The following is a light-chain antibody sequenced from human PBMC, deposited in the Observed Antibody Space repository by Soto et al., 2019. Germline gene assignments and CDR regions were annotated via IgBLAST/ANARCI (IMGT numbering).Light chain of an antibody. CDR3: QQYDSSPWT. CDR1: QSVSSSF. J-gene: IGKJ1*01. Sequence: EIVLTQSPGTLSLSPGERATLSCRASQSVSSSFLAWYQQKPGQAPRLLIYGASSRATGIPDRLSGSGSGTDFTLTISGLEPEDFAMYYCQQYDSSPWTFGQGTKVEIK. CDR2: GAS. V-gene: IGKV3-20*01.